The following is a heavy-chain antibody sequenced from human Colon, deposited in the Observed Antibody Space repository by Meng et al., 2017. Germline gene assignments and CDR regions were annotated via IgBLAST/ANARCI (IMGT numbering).Heavy chain of an antibody. Sequence: QVQLQQWGAGLLKPSETLSLTCAVYGGSFSGYYWSWIRQPPGKGLEWIGEINHSGSTNYNPSLKSRVTILVDTSKNQFSLKPSSVTAADTAVYYCARVGLYDSSDSFDYWGQGTLVTVSS. CDR1: GGSFSGYY. D-gene: IGHD3-22*01. CDR3: ARVGLYDSSDSFDY. CDR2: INHSGST. V-gene: IGHV4-34*01. J-gene: IGHJ4*02.